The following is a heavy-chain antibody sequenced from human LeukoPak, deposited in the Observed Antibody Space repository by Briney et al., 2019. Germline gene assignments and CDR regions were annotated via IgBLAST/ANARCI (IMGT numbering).Heavy chain of an antibody. Sequence: GGSLRLSCAASGFTFSSSAMHWVRQAPGKGLEWVAVISYDGSNKYYADSVKGRFTISRDNSKNTLYLQMNSLRAEDTAVYYCARAPGGYNGGRGGDYWGQGTLVTVSS. CDR1: GFTFSSSA. CDR3: ARAPGGYNGGRGGDY. D-gene: IGHD5-18*01. CDR2: ISYDGSNK. V-gene: IGHV3-30*04. J-gene: IGHJ4*02.